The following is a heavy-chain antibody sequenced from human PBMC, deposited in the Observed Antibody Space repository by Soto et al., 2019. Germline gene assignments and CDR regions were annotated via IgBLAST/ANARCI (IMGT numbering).Heavy chain of an antibody. CDR3: ARDGYTVTPNYYYGMDV. CDR1: GGSVSSGSYY. V-gene: IGHV4-61*01. D-gene: IGHD4-4*01. Sequence: PSETLSLTCTVSGGSVSSGSYYWSWIRQPPGKGLEWIGYIYYSGSTNYNPSLKSRVTISVDTSKNQFSLKLSSVTAADTAVYYCARDGYTVTPNYYYGMDVWGQGTTVTVSS. J-gene: IGHJ6*02. CDR2: IYYSGST.